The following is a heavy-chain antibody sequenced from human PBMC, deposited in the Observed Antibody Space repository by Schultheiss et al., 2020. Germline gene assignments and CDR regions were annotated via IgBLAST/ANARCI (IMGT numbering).Heavy chain of an antibody. CDR3: ARAGGFGRITMVRGVMKIFDY. J-gene: IGHJ4*02. CDR1: GFSLSNARMG. CDR2: INHSGST. D-gene: IGHD3-10*01. Sequence: SGPTLVKPTETLTLTCTVSGFSLSNARMGVSWIRQPPGKGLEWIGEINHSGSTNYNPSLKSRVTISVDTSKNQFSLKLSSVTAADTAVYYCARAGGFGRITMVRGVMKIFDYWGQGTLVTVSS. V-gene: IGHV4-4*02.